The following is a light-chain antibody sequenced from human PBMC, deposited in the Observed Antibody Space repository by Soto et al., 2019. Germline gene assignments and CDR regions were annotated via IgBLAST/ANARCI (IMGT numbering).Light chain of an antibody. CDR3: QQYGTSPRE. V-gene: IGKV3-20*01. CDR1: QSVSSN. Sequence: EMVMTQSPATLSVSPGERATLSCRASQSVSSNLAWYQQKPGQAPRLVIYGASNRATGIPDRFSGSGSGTDFTLTISRLEPEDFAMYYCQQYGTSPREFGQGTKVDIK. J-gene: IGKJ1*01. CDR2: GAS.